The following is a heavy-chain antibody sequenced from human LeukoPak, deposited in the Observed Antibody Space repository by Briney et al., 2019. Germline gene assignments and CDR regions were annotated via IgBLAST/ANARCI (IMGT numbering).Heavy chain of an antibody. V-gene: IGHV3-23*01. J-gene: IGHJ5*02. CDR3: ARVKGHEYSSSWYPGPGWFDP. Sequence: GGSLRLSCAASGFTFSSYAMSWVRQAPGKGLEWVSAISGSGGSTYYADSVKGRFTISRDNSKNTLYLQMNSLRAEDTAVYYCARVKGHEYSSSWYPGPGWFDPWGQGTLVTVSS. CDR2: ISGSGGST. D-gene: IGHD6-13*01. CDR1: GFTFSSYA.